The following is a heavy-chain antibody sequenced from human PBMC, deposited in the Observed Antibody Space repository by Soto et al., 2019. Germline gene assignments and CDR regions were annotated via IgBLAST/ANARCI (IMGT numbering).Heavy chain of an antibody. CDR2: IYYSGSP. J-gene: IGHJ6*03. CDR3: ARVEGSYFYYYMDV. CDR1: GGSISTYF. V-gene: IGHV4-59*01. Sequence: SETLSLTCTVSGGSISTYFWTWIRQPPGKGLEWIGYIYYSGSPNFNPSLKSRVAISVDTSKNQFSLRLTSVTAADTAVYYCARVEGSYFYYYMDVWGKGTTVTLSS.